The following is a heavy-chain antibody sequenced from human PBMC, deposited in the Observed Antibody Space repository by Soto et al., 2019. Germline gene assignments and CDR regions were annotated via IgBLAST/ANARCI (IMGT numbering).Heavy chain of an antibody. Sequence: ASVKVSCKASGGTFSSYAISWVRQAPGQGLEWMGGIIPIFGTANYAQKFQGRVTITADKSTSTAHMELSSLRSEDTAVYYCARDRHIVVVTASLDYYYGMDVWGQGTTVTVSS. CDR2: IIPIFGTA. CDR3: ARDRHIVVVTASLDYYYGMDV. CDR1: GGTFSSYA. J-gene: IGHJ6*02. V-gene: IGHV1-69*06. D-gene: IGHD2-21*02.